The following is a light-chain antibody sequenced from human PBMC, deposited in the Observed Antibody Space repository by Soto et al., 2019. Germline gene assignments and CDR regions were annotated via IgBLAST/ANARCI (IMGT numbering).Light chain of an antibody. CDR3: CSYAGSNSYV. J-gene: IGLJ1*01. V-gene: IGLV2-23*01. CDR1: SSDVGSSNL. CDR2: EGI. Sequence: QSALTQPASVSGSPGQSITISCAGTSSDVGSSNLVSWCLHHPGKVPKLIIFEGIKRPSDISSRFSGSKSGNTASLTISGLQAEDEADYYCCSYAGSNSYVFGSGTKLTVL.